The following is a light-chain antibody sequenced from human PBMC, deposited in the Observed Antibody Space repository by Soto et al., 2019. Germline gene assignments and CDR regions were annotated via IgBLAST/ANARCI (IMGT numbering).Light chain of an antibody. J-gene: IGLJ1*01. CDR3: CSSVGSYV. CDR1: SSDVENYKL. Sequence: QSALNQPASVSWSPGQSVTISCTATSSDVENYKLVSWYQQHPGKAPKLIIYEVTKRPSGVSNRFSGSKSANTASLTISGLQPEDEADYYCCSSVGSYVFGTGTKLTVL. CDR2: EVT. V-gene: IGLV2-23*02.